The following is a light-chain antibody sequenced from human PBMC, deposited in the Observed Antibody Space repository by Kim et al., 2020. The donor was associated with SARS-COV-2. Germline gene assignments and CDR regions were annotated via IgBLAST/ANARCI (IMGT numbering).Light chain of an antibody. J-gene: IGLJ2*01. CDR3: GTWDSSLSAVV. CDR1: SSNIGNNY. CDR2: DNN. Sequence: QSVLTQPASVSAAPGQKVTISCSGSSSNIGNNYVSWYQQHPGTAPKLLIYDNNKRPSGIPDRFSGSKSGTSATLGITGLQTGDEADYYCGTWDSSLSAVVFGGGTQLTVL. V-gene: IGLV1-51*01.